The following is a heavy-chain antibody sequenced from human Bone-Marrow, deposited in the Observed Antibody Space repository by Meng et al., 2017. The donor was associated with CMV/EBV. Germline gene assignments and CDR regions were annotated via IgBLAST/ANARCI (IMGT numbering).Heavy chain of an antibody. CDR3: ARDPDMVGATHYYYGMDV. D-gene: IGHD1-26*01. CDR2: INPNSGGT. CDR1: GYTFTGYY. J-gene: IGHJ6*02. V-gene: IGHV1-2*02. Sequence: ASVKVSRKASGYTFTGYYMHWVRQAPGQGLEWMGWINPNSGGTNYAQKFQGRVTMTRDTSISTAYMELSRLRSDDTAVYYCARDPDMVGATHYYYGMDVWGQGTTVTVSS.